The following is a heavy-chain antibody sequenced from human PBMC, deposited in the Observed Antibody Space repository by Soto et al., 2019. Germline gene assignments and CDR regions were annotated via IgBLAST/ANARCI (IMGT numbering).Heavy chain of an antibody. V-gene: IGHV3-66*01. D-gene: IGHD3-10*01. CDR2: LYSGGST. J-gene: IGHJ4*02. Sequence: GGSLRLSCAASGFTVSSNYMSWVRQAPGKGLEWVSILYSGGSTYYADSVKGRFTISRDNSKNTLYLQMNSLRAEDTAVYYCARITYYYGSGSYCYFDYWGQGTLVTVSS. CDR1: GFTVSSNY. CDR3: ARITYYYGSGSYCYFDY.